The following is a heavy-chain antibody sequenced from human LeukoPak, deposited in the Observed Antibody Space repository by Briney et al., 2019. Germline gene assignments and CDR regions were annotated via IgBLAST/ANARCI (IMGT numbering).Heavy chain of an antibody. CDR2: INPIGGST. CDR3: ARTIEGGDAFDI. J-gene: IGHJ3*02. V-gene: IGHV1-46*01. CDR1: GYTFTSYY. Sequence: ASVKVSCKASGYTFTSYYMHWVRQAPGQGLEWMEIINPIGGSTGYAQKFQGRVTMTRDTSTSTVYMELSSLRSEDTAVYYCARTIEGGDAFDIWGQGTMVTVSS. D-gene: IGHD1-26*01.